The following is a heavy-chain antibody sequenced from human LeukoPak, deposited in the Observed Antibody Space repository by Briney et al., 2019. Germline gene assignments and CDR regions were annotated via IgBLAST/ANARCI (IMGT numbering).Heavy chain of an antibody. D-gene: IGHD6-13*01. CDR3: AGGQYSSSWTSMDV. Sequence: PSETLSLTCAVSGGSISSYFWSWIRQPPGKGLEWIGYIYYSGSANYNPSLKSRVTMSVDTSKKQVSLKLSSVTAADTAVYYCAGGQYSSSWTSMDVRGQGTTVTVSS. CDR1: GGSISSYF. CDR2: IYYSGSA. J-gene: IGHJ6*02. V-gene: IGHV4-59*08.